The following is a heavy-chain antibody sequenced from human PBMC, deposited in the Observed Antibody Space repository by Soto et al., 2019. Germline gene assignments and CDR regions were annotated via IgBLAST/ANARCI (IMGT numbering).Heavy chain of an antibody. Sequence: GGSLRLSCAASGFTFSSYAMHWVRQAPGKGLEWVAVIWYDGSNKYYADSVKGRFTISRDNSKYTLYLQMNSLRAEDTAVYYCARDTEGATMSYFDYWGQGTLVTVSS. J-gene: IGHJ4*02. V-gene: IGHV3-33*01. CDR1: GFTFSSYA. CDR2: IWYDGSNK. CDR3: ARDTEGATMSYFDY. D-gene: IGHD1-26*01.